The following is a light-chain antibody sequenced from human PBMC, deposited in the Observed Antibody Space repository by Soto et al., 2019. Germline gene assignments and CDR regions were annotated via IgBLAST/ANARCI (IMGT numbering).Light chain of an antibody. V-gene: IGLV1-40*01. J-gene: IGLJ2*01. CDR2: GNN. Sequence: QSVLTQPPSMSGAPGQRVTISCTGSRSNIGAGYDVHWYQQLPGTAPKLLIDGNNNRPSGVPDRFSGSKSGTSASLAITGLQAEDEADYYCQSYDISLSGVVFGGGTKLTVL. CDR1: RSNIGAGYD. CDR3: QSYDISLSGVV.